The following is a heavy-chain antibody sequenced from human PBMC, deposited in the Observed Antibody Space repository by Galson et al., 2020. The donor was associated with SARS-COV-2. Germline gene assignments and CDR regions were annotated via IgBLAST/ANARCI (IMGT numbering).Heavy chain of an antibody. V-gene: IGHV4-39*01. J-gene: IGHJ6*02. Sequence: ASETLSLTCTVSGGSISSSSYYWGWIRQPPGKGLEWIGSIYYSGSTYYNPSLKSRVTISVDTSKNQFSLKLSAVTAADTAVYYCASEVTMVREYYYDGMDVWGQGTTVTVPS. D-gene: IGHD3-10*01. CDR2: IYYSGST. CDR1: GGSISSSSYY. CDR3: ASEVTMVREYYYDGMDV.